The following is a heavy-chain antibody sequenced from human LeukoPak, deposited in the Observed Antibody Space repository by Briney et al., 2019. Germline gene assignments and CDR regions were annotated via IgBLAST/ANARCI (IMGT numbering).Heavy chain of an antibody. CDR3: ARVYYSSSYDYWYFNL. J-gene: IGHJ2*01. V-gene: IGHV4-61*01. Sequence: SETLSLTCTVSGYSISSGYFWGWIRQPPGKGLEWIGYIYYSGNTNYNPSLKSRLTISIDTSKNQFSLKLSSVTAADTAVYYCARVYYSSSYDYWYFNLWGRGTLVTVSS. CDR1: GYSISSGYF. CDR2: IYYSGNT. D-gene: IGHD6-13*01.